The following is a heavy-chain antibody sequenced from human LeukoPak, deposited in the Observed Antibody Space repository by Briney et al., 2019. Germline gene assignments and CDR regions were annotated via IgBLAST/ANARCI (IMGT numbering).Heavy chain of an antibody. D-gene: IGHD1-26*01. CDR2: ISSSSSYI. V-gene: IGHV3-21*01. J-gene: IGHJ6*03. CDR3: ARDPLGATRYMDV. CDR1: GFTFSSYS. Sequence: KTGGSLRLSCAASGFTFSSYSMNWVRQAPGKGLEWVSSISSSSSYIYYADSVKGRFTISRDNAKNSLYLQMNSLRAEDAAVYYCARDPLGATRYMDVWGKGTTVTVSS.